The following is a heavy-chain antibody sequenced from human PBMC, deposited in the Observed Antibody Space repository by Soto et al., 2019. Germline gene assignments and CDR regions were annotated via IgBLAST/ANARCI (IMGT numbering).Heavy chain of an antibody. CDR3: AGDFIYYYNMDG. CDR2: INADHGNT. V-gene: IGHV1-3*01. Sequence: ASVKVSCKASGYTFTSYARHWVSQAPGERLEWMGWINADHGNTKYAKKFQGRVTITKDTSASTAYMELSSLRSEDKAVYYCAGDFIYYYNMDGWGKGTSVTVS. J-gene: IGHJ6*03. CDR1: GYTFTSYA.